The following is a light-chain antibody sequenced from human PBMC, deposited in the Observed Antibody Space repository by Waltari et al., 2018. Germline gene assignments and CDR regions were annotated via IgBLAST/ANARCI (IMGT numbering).Light chain of an antibody. Sequence: EIEMTQSPATLSVSPGERATVSCRASQSVGNKLAWYQQKPGQAPRLLFYDRSTRATGIPVRFSGSGSGTEFTLTISSLQSEDFAVYYCQQSNNWPYTFGQGTKLEIK. J-gene: IGKJ2*01. CDR1: QSVGNK. CDR3: QQSNNWPYT. CDR2: DRS. V-gene: IGKV3-15*01.